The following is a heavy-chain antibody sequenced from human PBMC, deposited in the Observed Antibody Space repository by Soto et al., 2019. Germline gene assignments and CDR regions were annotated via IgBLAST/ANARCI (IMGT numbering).Heavy chain of an antibody. CDR3: TRGAGAPWVRFDS. CDR2: ISYSAKT. D-gene: IGHD3-16*01. CDR1: GYSITSGFY. Sequence: SETLSLTCGVSGYSITSGFYWGWVRQSPGKGLEWIGTISYSAKTFYNPSLASRFSMAVDSSKNQFSLRLTSVTAADTALYYCTRGAGAPWVRFDSWGRGILVTVSS. V-gene: IGHV4-38-2*01. J-gene: IGHJ4*02.